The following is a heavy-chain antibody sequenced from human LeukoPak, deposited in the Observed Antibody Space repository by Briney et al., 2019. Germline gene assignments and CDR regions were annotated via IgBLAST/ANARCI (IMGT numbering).Heavy chain of an antibody. V-gene: IGHV3-64*01. CDR3: ERSGDGYYDIFARQIRTAYCNT. CDR1: GFTFSSYA. Sequence: GGSLRLSCAASGFTFSSYAIHCGRQAPGKGLEYVSAISSNGGSTYYANSVKGRFTISRDNSKNTLYLQMGSLRAEDMAVYYCERSGDGYYDIFARQIRTAYCNTWGQGTLVTVSS. D-gene: IGHD3-9*01. J-gene: IGHJ5*02. CDR2: ISSNGGST.